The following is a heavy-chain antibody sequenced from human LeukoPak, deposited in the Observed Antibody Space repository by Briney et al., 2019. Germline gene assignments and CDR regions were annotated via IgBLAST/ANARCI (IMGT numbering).Heavy chain of an antibody. D-gene: IGHD4-23*01. CDR2: IYSSGNT. J-gene: IGHJ4*02. Sequence: SETLSLTCTVSGGSISPYHWSWIRQPPGKGLEWIGYIYSSGNTNYNPSLKSRVTISVDTSRNQFSLKLSSVTAADTAVYYCARDYGGKFDYWGQGTLVTVSS. CDR1: GGSISPYH. CDR3: ARDYGGKFDY. V-gene: IGHV4-59*01.